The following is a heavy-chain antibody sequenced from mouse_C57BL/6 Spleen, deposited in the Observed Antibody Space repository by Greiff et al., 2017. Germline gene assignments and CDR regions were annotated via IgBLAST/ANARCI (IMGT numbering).Heavy chain of an antibody. CDR1: GYTFTSYW. CDR2: IHPSDSDT. D-gene: IGHD2-4*01. Sequence: VQLQQPGAELVKPGASVKVSCKASGYTFTSYWMHWVKQRPGQGLEWIGRIHPSDSDTNYNQKFKGKATLTVDKSSSTAYMQLISLTSEDSAVYYCASSMITKRYYFAYWGQGTTLTVSS. V-gene: IGHV1-74*01. CDR3: ASSMITKRYYFAY. J-gene: IGHJ2*01.